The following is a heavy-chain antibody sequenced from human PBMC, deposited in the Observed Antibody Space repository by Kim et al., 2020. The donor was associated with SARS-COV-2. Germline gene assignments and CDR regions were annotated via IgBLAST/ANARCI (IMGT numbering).Heavy chain of an antibody. CDR3: ARGVYEKGTSSRWFDP. V-gene: IGHV4-34*01. J-gene: IGHJ5*02. CDR1: GGSFRGYY. Sequence: SETLSLTCAVYGGSFRGYYWIWIRQPPGKGLEWIGEINHSGSGNSNPSLESRLTISVDRSKNQFSLNLRSVTAADTAVYYCARGVYEKGTSSRWFDPWGQGTPVTVAS. D-gene: IGHD3-16*01. CDR2: INHSGSG.